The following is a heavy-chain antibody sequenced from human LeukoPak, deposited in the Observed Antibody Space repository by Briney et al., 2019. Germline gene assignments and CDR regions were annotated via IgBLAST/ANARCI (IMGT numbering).Heavy chain of an antibody. V-gene: IGHV4-4*07. CDR1: GGSISSYY. CDR2: IYTSGST. J-gene: IGHJ4*02. CDR3: AREYSSSSWGAVYYFDY. D-gene: IGHD6-6*01. Sequence: SETLSLTCTVSGGSISSYYWSWIRQPAGKGLEWIGRIYTSGSTNYNPSLKSRVTMSVDTSKNQFSLKLSSVPAADTAVYYCAREYSSSSWGAVYYFDYWGQGTLVTVSS.